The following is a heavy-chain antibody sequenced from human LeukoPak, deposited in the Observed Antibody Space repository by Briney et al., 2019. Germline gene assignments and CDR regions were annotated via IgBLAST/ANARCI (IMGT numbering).Heavy chain of an antibody. J-gene: IGHJ6*03. V-gene: IGHV4-34*01. CDR2: IKHSGST. CDR1: GGSFSGYY. CDR3: AREPRATMTTVTSGGYYYMDV. Sequence: PSETLSLTCAVYGGSFSGYYWSWIRQPPGKGLEWIGEIKHSGSTNYNPSLKSRVTISVDTSKNQFSLKLSSVTAADTAVYYCAREPRATMTTVTSGGYYYMDVWGKGTTVTVSS. D-gene: IGHD4-17*01.